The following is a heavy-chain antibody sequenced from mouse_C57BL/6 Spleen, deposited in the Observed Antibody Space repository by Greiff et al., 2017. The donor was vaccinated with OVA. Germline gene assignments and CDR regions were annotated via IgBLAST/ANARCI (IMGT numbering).Heavy chain of an antibody. CDR3: VRDYGSSYGYFDV. Sequence: EVMLVESGGGLVQPKGSLKLSCAASGFTFNTYAMHWVRQAPGKGLEWVARLRRKSRNYATYYADSVKDRFTISRDDSQSMLYLQMNNLKTEDTAMYDCVRDYGSSYGYFDVWGTGTTVTVSS. CDR1: GFTFNTYA. CDR2: LRRKSRNYAT. D-gene: IGHD1-1*01. V-gene: IGHV10-3*01. J-gene: IGHJ1*03.